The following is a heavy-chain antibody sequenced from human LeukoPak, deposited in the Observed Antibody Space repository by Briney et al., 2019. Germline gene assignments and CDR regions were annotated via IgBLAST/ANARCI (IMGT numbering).Heavy chain of an antibody. V-gene: IGHV3-30-3*01. Sequence: GGSLRLSCAASGFTFSSYAMHWARQAPGKGLEWVAVISYDGSNKYYADSVKGRFTISRDNSKNTLYLQMNSLRAEDTAVYYCARDGLYYYYGMDVWGQGTTVTVSS. J-gene: IGHJ6*02. CDR1: GFTFSSYA. CDR2: ISYDGSNK. CDR3: ARDGLYYYYGMDV.